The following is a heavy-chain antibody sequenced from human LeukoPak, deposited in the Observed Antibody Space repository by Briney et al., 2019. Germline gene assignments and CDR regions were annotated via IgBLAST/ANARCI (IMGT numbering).Heavy chain of an antibody. CDR2: IYYSGST. V-gene: IGHV4-39*07. Sequence: SETLSLTCTVSGGSISSSSYYWGWIRQPPGKGLEWIGIIYYSGSTYYNPSLKSRVTISVDTSKNQFSLKLSSVTAADTAVYYCARGELAYGFPNWFDPWGQGTLVTVSS. CDR3: ARGELAYGFPNWFDP. J-gene: IGHJ5*02. CDR1: GGSISSSSYY. D-gene: IGHD4-17*01.